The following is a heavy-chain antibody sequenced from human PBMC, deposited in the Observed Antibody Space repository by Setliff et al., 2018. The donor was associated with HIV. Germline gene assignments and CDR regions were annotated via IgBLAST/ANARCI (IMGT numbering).Heavy chain of an antibody. D-gene: IGHD2-15*01. V-gene: IGHV3-30*03. CDR2: ISHDGNNK. J-gene: IGHJ6*03. CDR3: ARDPQGYCSSGSCYYHYMDV. Sequence: QPGGSLRLSCTGSGFSFDDQTMSWVRQAPGKGLEWVGIISHDGNNKYYADSVRGRFTISRDNSKSTVNLQLNSLRLEDTGLYYCARDPQGYCSSGSCYYHYMDVWGKGTTVTVSS. CDR1: GFSFDDQT.